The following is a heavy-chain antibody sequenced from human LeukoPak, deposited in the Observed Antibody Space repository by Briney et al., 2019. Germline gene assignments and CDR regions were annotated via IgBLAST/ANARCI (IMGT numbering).Heavy chain of an antibody. CDR3: ATYRQVLLPFES. CDR2: IFPSGGEI. J-gene: IGHJ4*02. D-gene: IGHD5-18*01. V-gene: IGHV3-23*01. CDR1: GFIFSNAW. Sequence: PGGSLRLSCAASGFIFSNAWMSWVRQPPGKGLEWVSSIFPSGGEIHYADSVRGRFTISRDNSKSILSLQMNSLRAEDTAIYYCATYRQVLLPFESWGQGTLVTVSS.